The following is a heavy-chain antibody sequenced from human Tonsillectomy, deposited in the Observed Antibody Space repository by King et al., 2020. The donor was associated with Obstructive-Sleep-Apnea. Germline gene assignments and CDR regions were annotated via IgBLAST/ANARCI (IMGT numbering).Heavy chain of an antibody. V-gene: IGHV1-3*04. CDR2: INTGDGPT. D-gene: IGHD4-17*01. CDR1: GYTFTTYA. Sequence: QLVQSGAEVKKPGASMKVSCKASGYTFTTYALHWVRQAPGQRLEWMGGINTGDGPTKYSQNFQGRVSITRDTSASTGYMVLSSLRSDDTAVYYCARGTVTFDSWGQGTLVTVSS. CDR3: ARGTVTFDS. J-gene: IGHJ4*02.